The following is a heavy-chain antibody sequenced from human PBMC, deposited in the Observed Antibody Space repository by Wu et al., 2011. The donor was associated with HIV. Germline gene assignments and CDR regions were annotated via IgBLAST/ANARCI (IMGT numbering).Heavy chain of an antibody. V-gene: IGHV1-46*01. J-gene: IGHJ4*02. Sequence: VQLVQSGAEVKKPGASVKVSCKASGYTFTSYYMHWVRQAPGQGLEWMGIINPSGGSTSYAQKFQGRVTMTRDTSTSTVYMELRSLRSEDTAVYYCARRGPLVMGIQAFDYWGQGTLVTVSS. CDR3: ARRGPLVMGIQAFDY. CDR1: GYTFTSYY. CDR2: INPSGGST. D-gene: IGHD3-16*01.